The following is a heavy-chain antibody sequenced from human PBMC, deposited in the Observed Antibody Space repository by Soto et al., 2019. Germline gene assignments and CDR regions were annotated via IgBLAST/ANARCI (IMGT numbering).Heavy chain of an antibody. CDR1: GFIFGNYM. V-gene: IGHV3-23*01. CDR2: IRDGGEST. J-gene: IGHJ3*02. CDR3: APHVHCSGGSCHYDAFDI. Sequence: EVQLLESGGGLVQPGESLRLSCAVSGFIFGNYMMTWVRQAPGKGLEWVSTIRDGGESTYYADSVKGRFTISRDNSKNTLYLQMDNLGVEATAVYYCAPHVHCSGGSCHYDAFDIRGQGTMVTVSS. D-gene: IGHD2-15*01.